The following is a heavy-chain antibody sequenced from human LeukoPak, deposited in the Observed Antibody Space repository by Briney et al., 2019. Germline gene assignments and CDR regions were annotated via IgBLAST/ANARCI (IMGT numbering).Heavy chain of an antibody. CDR2: MNPISGYT. D-gene: IGHD6-13*01. CDR1: GYTFTSYD. J-gene: IGHJ3*02. CDR3: ARGNRLYTSSWSALAFDI. V-gene: IGHV1-8*01. Sequence: GASVRVSCKASGYTFTSYDINWVRQATGQGLEWMRWMNPISGYTGFAQKFQGRVTMTGNTSISTAYMELSSLRSEDAAVYYCARGNRLYTSSWSALAFDIWGQGTMVTVSS.